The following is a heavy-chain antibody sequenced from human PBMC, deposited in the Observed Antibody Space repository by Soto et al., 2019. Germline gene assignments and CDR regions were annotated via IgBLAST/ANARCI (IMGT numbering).Heavy chain of an antibody. Sequence: SVKVSCKASGFTFTSSAVQWVRQARGQRLEWIGWIVVGSGNTNYAQKFQERVTITRDMSTSTAYMELSSLRSEDTAVYYCAADYLGYCSGGSCSNPWGQGTLVTV. CDR2: IVVGSGNT. D-gene: IGHD2-15*01. J-gene: IGHJ5*02. CDR3: AADYLGYCSGGSCSNP. V-gene: IGHV1-58*01. CDR1: GFTFTSSA.